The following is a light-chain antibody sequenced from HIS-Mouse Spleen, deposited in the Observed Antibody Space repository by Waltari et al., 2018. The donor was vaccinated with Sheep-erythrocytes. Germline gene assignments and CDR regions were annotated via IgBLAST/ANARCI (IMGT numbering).Light chain of an antibody. J-gene: IGKJ4*01. CDR1: QSVLYSSNNKNY. CDR2: WAS. CDR3: QQYYSTLT. V-gene: IGKV4-1*01. Sequence: DIVMTQSPDSLAVSLGERATINCKSSQSVLYSSNNKNYLAWYQQKPGPPPKLLIYWASTREYGVPDRFRGSGAGTDFPPPISSLQAEDVAVYYCQQYYSTLTFGGGTKVEIK.